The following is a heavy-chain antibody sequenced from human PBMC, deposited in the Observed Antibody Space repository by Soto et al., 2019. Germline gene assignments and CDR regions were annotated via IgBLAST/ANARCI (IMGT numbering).Heavy chain of an antibody. J-gene: IGHJ6*02. D-gene: IGHD6-19*01. V-gene: IGHV3-33*01. CDR1: GFTLGTYG. CDR3: ARSGYSSGWPDYYYYGMDV. Sequence: GGSLRLSCAASGFTLGTYGMHWVRQAPGKGLEWVSVIWFDGSNKTYADSVKGRFTISRDNSKSMLYLQMNSLRAEDTAVYYCARSGYSSGWPDYYYYGMDVWGQGTTVTVSS. CDR2: IWFDGSNK.